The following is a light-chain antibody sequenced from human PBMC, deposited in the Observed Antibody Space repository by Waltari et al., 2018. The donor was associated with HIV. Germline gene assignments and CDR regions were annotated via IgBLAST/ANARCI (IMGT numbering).Light chain of an antibody. J-gene: IGKJ4*01. V-gene: IGKV3-15*01. CDR1: QSIGTA. CDR2: GAS. CDR3: QQYNSWPLT. Sequence: EVVMTQSPVTLSVSPGERVTLSCRARQSIGTALAWYQQKPGQAPRLLSYGASTRATGIPASFSGSGSGTDFTLTISSLQSEDFAVYYCQQYNSWPLTFGGGTRGELK.